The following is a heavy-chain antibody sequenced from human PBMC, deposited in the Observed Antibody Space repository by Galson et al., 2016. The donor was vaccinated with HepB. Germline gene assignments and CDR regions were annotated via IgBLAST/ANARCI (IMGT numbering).Heavy chain of an antibody. V-gene: IGHV1-18*01. D-gene: IGHD2-15*01. CDR1: GNTFSGSG. CDR2: VNTYNSDT. J-gene: IGHJ6*02. CDR3: ARAAFCSGAARYSEGLDV. Sequence: SVKVSCKATGNTFSGSGFSWVRQAPGQGRQWIGWVNTYNSDTAYSQSLQGRVTLTTDTSTSKAYMELRSLRSDDTAVYYCARAAFCSGAARYSEGLDVWGQGTTVTVSS.